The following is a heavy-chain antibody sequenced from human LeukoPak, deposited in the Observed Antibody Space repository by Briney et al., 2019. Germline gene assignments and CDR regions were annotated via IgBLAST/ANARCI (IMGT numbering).Heavy chain of an antibody. Sequence: GAPVKVSCNASGATSSSYAISWGRQAPGQGLEWMGGIIPIFGTANYAQKFKGRVTITADESTSTAYMELSSLRSEDTAVYYCAGRPRVSGYYYYGMDVWGQGTTVTVSS. D-gene: IGHD3-10*01. CDR2: IIPIFGTA. CDR1: GATSSSYA. J-gene: IGHJ6*02. V-gene: IGHV1-69*13. CDR3: AGRPRVSGYYYYGMDV.